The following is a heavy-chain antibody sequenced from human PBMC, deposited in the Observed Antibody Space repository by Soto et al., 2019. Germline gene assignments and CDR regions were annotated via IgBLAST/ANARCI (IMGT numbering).Heavy chain of an antibody. CDR3: AKYSLLLAYDILTGYPPYFDY. J-gene: IGHJ4*02. Sequence: WVSAISGSGGSTYYADSVKGRFTISRDNSKNTLYLQMNSLRAEDTAVYYCAKYSLLLAYDILTGYPPYFDYWRQGTLVTVSS. V-gene: IGHV3-23*01. D-gene: IGHD3-9*01. CDR2: ISGSGGST.